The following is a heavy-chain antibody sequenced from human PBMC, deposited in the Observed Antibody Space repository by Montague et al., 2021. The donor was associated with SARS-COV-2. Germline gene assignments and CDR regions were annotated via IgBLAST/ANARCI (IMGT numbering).Heavy chain of an antibody. CDR2: IYTSGTT. CDR1: GGSISSGSYY. D-gene: IGHD5-12*01. Sequence: TLSLTCTVSGGSISSGSYYWSWIRQPAGKGLEWFGRIYTSGTTDYSFSLKSRVTISVDTSKNQFSLKLTSVTAADTAGYYCARAHSGSWAHLDNWGQGSLVTVSS. V-gene: IGHV4-61*02. CDR3: ARAHSGSWAHLDN. J-gene: IGHJ4*02.